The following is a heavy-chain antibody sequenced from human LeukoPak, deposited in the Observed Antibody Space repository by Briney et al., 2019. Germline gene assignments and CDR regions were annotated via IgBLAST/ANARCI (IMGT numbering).Heavy chain of an antibody. D-gene: IGHD3-10*01. CDR1: GYTFTDSY. J-gene: IGHJ4*02. V-gene: IGHV1-2*02. CDR2: ISPNNGDT. CDR3: VRRPIGASAY. Sequence: GASVKVSCKPSGYTFTDSYIHWVRQAPGVGLQWMGWISPNNGDTKYAEDFQDRVTMTRDTSINTAYMELTGLTPDDTAVYYCVRRPIGASAYWGRGTLVTVSS.